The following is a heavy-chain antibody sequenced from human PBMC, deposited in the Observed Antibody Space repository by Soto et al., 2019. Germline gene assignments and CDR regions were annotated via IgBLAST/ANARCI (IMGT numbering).Heavy chain of an antibody. CDR2: IYYSGNT. V-gene: IGHV4-39*01. Sequence: QLQLQESGPGLVKPSETLSLTCTVSGGSIGSSSYYWGWIRQPPGKGLEWIGSIYYSGNTYYNPSLNSRVTIYVDTSKNQFTLKLTSVNAADTAVYYCARGRRAVASTTFDYWGQGTLVTVSS. CDR1: GGSIGSSSYY. CDR3: ARGRRAVASTTFDY. D-gene: IGHD6-19*01. J-gene: IGHJ4*02.